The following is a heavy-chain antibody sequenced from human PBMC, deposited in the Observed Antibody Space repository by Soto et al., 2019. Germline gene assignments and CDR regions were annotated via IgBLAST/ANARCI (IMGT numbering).Heavy chain of an antibody. CDR3: VHIRRDYFYDSSGYYPRFDD. CDR1: GFSLKTSGVG. V-gene: IGHV2-5*01. Sequence: SGPTLVNPTQTLTLTCIFSGFSLKTSGVGVAWIRQPPGKVPEWLALIYWNDDKRYSPSLKSRLTITKDTSRNQVVLTMTNMDPVDTATYFCVHIRRDYFYDSSGYYPRFDDWGLGTLVTVSS. CDR2: IYWNDDK. D-gene: IGHD3-22*01. J-gene: IGHJ4*02.